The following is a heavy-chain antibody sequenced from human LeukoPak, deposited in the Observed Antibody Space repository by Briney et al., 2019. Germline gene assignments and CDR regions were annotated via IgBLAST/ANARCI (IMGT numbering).Heavy chain of an antibody. J-gene: IGHJ4*02. CDR3: AREGWRAVPGRFDQ. CDR1: GINFRSSG. V-gene: IGHV3-30*02. CDR2: IQNDGSDK. D-gene: IGHD6-13*01. Sequence: PGGSLRLSCAASGINFRSSGMHWVRQAPGKGLEWVTFIQNDGSDKYYAASVKGRFTISRDNSKNTVYLHMASLRADDTALYYCAREGWRAVPGRFDQWGQGTPVTVSS.